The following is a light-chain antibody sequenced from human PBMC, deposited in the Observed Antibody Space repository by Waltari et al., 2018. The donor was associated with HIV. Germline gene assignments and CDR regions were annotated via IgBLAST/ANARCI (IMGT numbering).Light chain of an antibody. CDR1: QSIDNN. CDR2: GAS. V-gene: IGKV3-15*01. J-gene: IGKJ1*01. Sequence: EIVMTQSPATLSVSPGERATLSCRASQSIDNNLAWYQQKPGQAPRLLIYGASTRATGIPARCSGSGSGTDLTLSISSLQSEDFAVYYCQQYDNWPWTFGQGTRVDLK. CDR3: QQYDNWPWT.